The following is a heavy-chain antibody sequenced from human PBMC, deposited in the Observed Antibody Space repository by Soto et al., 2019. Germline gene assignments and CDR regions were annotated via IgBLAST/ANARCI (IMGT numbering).Heavy chain of an antibody. J-gene: IGHJ4*02. CDR3: ARRAHYYDNSGSIDY. CDR1: GGSISSSSYY. D-gene: IGHD3-22*01. Sequence: QLQLQESGPGLVKPSETLSLTCTVSGGSISSSSYYWDWIRQPPGKGLEWIASMYYSGSTNYNPSLKSRVTISRDTSKNQFSLKLTSVTAADTAVYYCARRAHYYDNSGSIDYWGQGTLVTVSS. CDR2: MYYSGST. V-gene: IGHV4-39*01.